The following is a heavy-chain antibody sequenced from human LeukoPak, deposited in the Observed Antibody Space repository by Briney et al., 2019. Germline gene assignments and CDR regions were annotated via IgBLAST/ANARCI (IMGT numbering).Heavy chain of an antibody. Sequence: SQTLSLTCALSGDRVSSDSAAWHWIRQSPSRGLEWLGRTYYRSRWYNDYAVSMKSRITINPDTSKNQFSLQLNSVTPEDTAMYYCVRNCGTGGVGCPHWAQGTPVTVSS. CDR3: VRNCGTGGVGCPH. CDR1: GDRVSSDSAA. J-gene: IGHJ4*02. CDR2: TYYRSRWYN. D-gene: IGHD2-8*02. V-gene: IGHV6-1*01.